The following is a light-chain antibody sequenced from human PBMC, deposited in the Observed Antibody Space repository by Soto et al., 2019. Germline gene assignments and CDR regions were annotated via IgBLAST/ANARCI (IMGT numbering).Light chain of an antibody. V-gene: IGKV3-11*01. CDR2: DAS. CDR1: QSVSSN. Sequence: EIGMPQYPATLSVSPGERATLSCGASQSVSSNLAWYQQKPGQAPRLLIYDASTRATGIPARFSGSGSETDFTLTITSLETADFAVYYCQQRNNWHPITFGQGTRLEIK. CDR3: QQRNNWHPIT. J-gene: IGKJ5*01.